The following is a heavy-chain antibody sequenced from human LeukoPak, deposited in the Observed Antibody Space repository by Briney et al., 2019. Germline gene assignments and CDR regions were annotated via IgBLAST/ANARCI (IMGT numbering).Heavy chain of an antibody. V-gene: IGHV3-30-3*01. CDR1: GFTFGSYA. CDR2: ISYDGSNK. J-gene: IGHJ4*02. CDR3: AREYLRDFDY. D-gene: IGHD3-16*01. Sequence: PGGSLRLSCGASGFTFGSYAMHWVRQAPGKGLEWVAVISYDGSNKYYADSVTGRFTISRDNSKNTLYLQMNSLRAEDTAVYYCAREYLRDFDYWGQGILVTVSS.